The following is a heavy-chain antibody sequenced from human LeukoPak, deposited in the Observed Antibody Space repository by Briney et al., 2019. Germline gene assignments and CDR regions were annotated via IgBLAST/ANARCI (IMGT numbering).Heavy chain of an antibody. J-gene: IGHJ6*03. CDR2: INHSGST. CDR3: AKSLEYSSSWYHYYYYYYMDV. CDR1: GGSFSGYY. D-gene: IGHD6-13*01. Sequence: SETLSLTCAVYGGSFSGYYWSWIRQPPGKGLEWIGEINHSGSTNYNPSLKSRVTISVDTSKNQFSLKLSSVAAADTAVYYCAKSLEYSSSWYHYYYYYYMDVWGKGTTVTVSS. V-gene: IGHV4-34*01.